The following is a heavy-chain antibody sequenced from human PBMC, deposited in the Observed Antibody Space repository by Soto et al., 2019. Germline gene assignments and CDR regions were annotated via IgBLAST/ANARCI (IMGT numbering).Heavy chain of an antibody. CDR1: GGTFSSYT. CDR3: ARDCSSTSCYAYP. V-gene: IGHV1-69*08. D-gene: IGHD2-2*01. CDR2: IIPILGIA. J-gene: IGHJ5*02. Sequence: QVQLVQSGAEVKKPGSSVKVSCKASGGTFSSYTISWVRQAPGQGPEWMGRIIPILGIANYAQKFQGRVTITADKSTSTAYMELSSLRSEDTAVYYCARDCSSTSCYAYPWGQGTLVTFSS.